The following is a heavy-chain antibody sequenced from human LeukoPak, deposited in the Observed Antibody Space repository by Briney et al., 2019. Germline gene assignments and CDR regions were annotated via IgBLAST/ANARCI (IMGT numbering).Heavy chain of an antibody. J-gene: IGHJ6*03. Sequence: SETLSLTCTVSGGSISSSSYYWGWIRQPPGKGLEWIGYIYYSGSTNYNPSLKSRVTISVDTSKNQFSLKLSSVTAADTAVYYCARDQGYYYMDVWGKGTTVTVSS. CDR3: ARDQGYYYMDV. V-gene: IGHV4-61*01. CDR2: IYYSGST. CDR1: GGSISSSSYY.